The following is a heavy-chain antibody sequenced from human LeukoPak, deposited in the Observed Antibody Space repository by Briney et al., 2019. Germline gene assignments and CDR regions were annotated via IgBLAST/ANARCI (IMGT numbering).Heavy chain of an antibody. D-gene: IGHD3-22*01. CDR2: IKQDGSEK. CDR1: GFTFSSYA. J-gene: IGHJ6*02. CDR3: ARVQCDSSGYYYVTTYYYYGMDV. Sequence: PGGSLRLSCAASGFTFSSYAMSWVRQAPGEGLEWVANIKQDGSEKYYVDSVKGRFTISRDNAKNSLYLQMNSLRAEDTAVYYCARVQCDSSGYYYVTTYYYYGMDVWGQGTTVTVSS. V-gene: IGHV3-7*01.